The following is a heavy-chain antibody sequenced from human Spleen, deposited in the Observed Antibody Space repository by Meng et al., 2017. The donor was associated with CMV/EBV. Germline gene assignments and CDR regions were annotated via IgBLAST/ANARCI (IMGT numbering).Heavy chain of an antibody. CDR2: ISWNSRSI. V-gene: IGHV3-9*01. CDR1: GFTFDDSA. CDR3: TTRRGQNFAFDF. J-gene: IGHJ4*02. Sequence: SLKISCATSGFTFDDSAMHWVRQAPGKGLEWVSGISWNSRSIVYAYSVKGRFTISRDNAKNSVYLEMNRLRPDDTALYYCTTRRGQNFAFDFWGQGTLVTVSS. D-gene: IGHD2/OR15-2a*01.